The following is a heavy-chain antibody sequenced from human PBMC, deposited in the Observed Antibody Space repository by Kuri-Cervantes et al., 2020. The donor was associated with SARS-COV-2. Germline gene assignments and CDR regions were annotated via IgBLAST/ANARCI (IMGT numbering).Heavy chain of an antibody. CDR1: GGSISSSNW. J-gene: IGHJ4*02. CDR3: AFNYGTGSYFY. CDR2: IHRTGTT. D-gene: IGHD3-10*01. V-gene: IGHV4-4*02. Sequence: GSLRLSCAVSGGSISSSNWWSWVRQPPGKGLERIGEIHRTGTTNYNPPLESRVTISVDRSKNQFSLTLRSVTAADTAVYYCAFNYGTGSYFYWGQGTLVTVSS.